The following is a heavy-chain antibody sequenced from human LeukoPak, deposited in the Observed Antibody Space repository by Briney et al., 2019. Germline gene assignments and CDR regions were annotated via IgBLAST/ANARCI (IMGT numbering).Heavy chain of an antibody. CDR3: TTRACHAGGCSSSFYYYYGLHF. D-gene: IGHD3-16*01. V-gene: IGHV1-69*13. J-gene: IGHJ6*02. CDR1: GNSISNYA. Sequence: SVKVSCKASGNSISNYAVSWVRQAPGQGFEWMGGIIPIFGTAGYAQKFQGRVTITADQSTSTTYMALSSLKSEDTATYYCTTRACHAGGCSSSFYYYYGLHFWGQGTTVSVSS. CDR2: IIPIFGTA.